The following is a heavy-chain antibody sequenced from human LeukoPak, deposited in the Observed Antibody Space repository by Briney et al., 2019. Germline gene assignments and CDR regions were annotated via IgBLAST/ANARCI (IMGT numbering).Heavy chain of an antibody. D-gene: IGHD3-16*01. CDR2: IYYGGST. CDR3: AKDRIRGDSY. J-gene: IGHJ4*02. V-gene: IGHV4-59*01. Sequence: SETLSLTCTVSGGSISSYYWSWIRQPPGRGLEWIGYIYYGGSTNYNPSLKSRVTISVDTSKNQFSLKLSSVTAADTAVYYCAKDRIRGDSYWGQGTLVTVSS. CDR1: GGSISSYY.